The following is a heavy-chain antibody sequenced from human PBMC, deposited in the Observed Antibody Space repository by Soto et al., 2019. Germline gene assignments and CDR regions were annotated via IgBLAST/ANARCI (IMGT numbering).Heavy chain of an antibody. V-gene: IGHV4-61*01. CDR3: ASLLVLCTNREDY. J-gene: IGHJ4*01. CDR2: FFNSGIT. Sequence: SETLPLTSTVSGDTVSSPTYYWSWIRPPPGKGLEWLGFFFNSGITNYNPSLKSRVTISGDTSKNQFSLKLSSVTAADTSVYYGASLLVLCTNREDYWGHGSQVTVSS. CDR1: GDTVSSPTYY. D-gene: IGHD2-8*01.